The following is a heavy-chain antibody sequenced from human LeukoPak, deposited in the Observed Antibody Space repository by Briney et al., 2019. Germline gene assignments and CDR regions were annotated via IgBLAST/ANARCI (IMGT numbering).Heavy chain of an antibody. V-gene: IGHV1-2*06. J-gene: IGHJ5*02. CDR3: ARGSPDYGDYVGWFDP. Sequence: ASVKVSCKASGYTFTGYYMHWVRQAPGQGLEWMGRINPNSGGTNYAQKFQGRVTMTRDTSISTAYMELSRLRSDDTAVYYCARGSPDYGDYVGWFDPWGQGTLVTVSS. CDR2: INPNSGGT. CDR1: GYTFTGYY. D-gene: IGHD4-17*01.